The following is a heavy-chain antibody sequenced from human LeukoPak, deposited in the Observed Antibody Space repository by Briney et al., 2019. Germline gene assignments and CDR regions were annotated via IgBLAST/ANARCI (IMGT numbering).Heavy chain of an antibody. CDR1: GYTFTSYG. Sequence: ASVKVSCKASGYTFTSYGISWVRQAPGQGLEWMGWISAYNGNTNYAQKLQGRVTMTTDTSTSTAYMELRSLRSDDTAVYYCARWSSIKVAATENYWGQGTLVTVSS. V-gene: IGHV1-18*01. CDR3: ARWSSIKVAATENY. J-gene: IGHJ4*02. CDR2: ISAYNGNT. D-gene: IGHD1-26*01.